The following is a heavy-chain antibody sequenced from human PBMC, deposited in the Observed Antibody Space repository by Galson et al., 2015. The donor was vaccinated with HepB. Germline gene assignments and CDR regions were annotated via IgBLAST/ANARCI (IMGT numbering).Heavy chain of an antibody. CDR3: ARRFGKGVYYYGMDV. J-gene: IGHJ6*02. CDR1: GGSISSSSYY. Sequence: SETLSLTCTVSGGSISSSSYYWGWIRQPPGKGLEWIGSIYYSGSTYYNPSLKSRVTISVDTSKNQFSLKLSSVTAADTAVYYCARRFGKGVYYYGMDVWGQGTTVTVSS. V-gene: IGHV4-39*01. D-gene: IGHD3-10*01. CDR2: IYYSGST.